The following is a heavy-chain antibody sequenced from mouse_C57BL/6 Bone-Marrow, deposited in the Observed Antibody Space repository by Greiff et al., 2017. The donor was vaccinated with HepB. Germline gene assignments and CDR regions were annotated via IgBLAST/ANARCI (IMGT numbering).Heavy chain of an antibody. CDR3: ARQDYSTYY. D-gene: IGHD2-5*01. J-gene: IGHJ2*01. CDR2: IDPSDSYT. V-gene: IGHV1-69*01. CDR1: GYTFTSYW. Sequence: QVQLKQPGAELVMPGASVKLSCKASGYTFTSYWMHWVKQRPGQGLEWIGEIDPSDSYTNYNQKFKGKSTLTVDKSSSTAYMQLSSLTSEDSAVYYCARQDYSTYYWGQGTTLTVSS.